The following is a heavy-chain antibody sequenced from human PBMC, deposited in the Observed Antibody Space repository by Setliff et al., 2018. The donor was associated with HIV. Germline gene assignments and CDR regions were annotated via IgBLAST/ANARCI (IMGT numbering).Heavy chain of an antibody. V-gene: IGHV1-46*01. CDR2: VNPSGGST. CDR3: ARDRTAGYIYDYGY. CDR1: GYTFTSYC. Sequence: ASVKVSCKASGYTFTSYCIHWVRQAPGQGLEWLGLVNPSGGSTAYAQKFQGRVTMTSDTSTNTVYMDLSGLRSDDTAVYYRARDRTAGYIYDYGYWGQGTLVTVSS. D-gene: IGHD3-16*01. J-gene: IGHJ4*02.